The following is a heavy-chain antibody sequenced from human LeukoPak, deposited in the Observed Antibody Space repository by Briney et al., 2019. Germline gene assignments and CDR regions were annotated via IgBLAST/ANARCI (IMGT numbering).Heavy chain of an antibody. CDR2: INPNSGGT. CDR1: GYTFTGYY. CDR3: ATDTSPGSYYSGFDY. D-gene: IGHD3-10*01. J-gene: IGHJ4*02. Sequence: GASVKVSCKASGYTFTGYYMHWVRQAPGQGLEWMGWINPNSGGTNYAQKFQGRVTMTRDTSISTAYMELSRLRSDDTAVYYCATDTSPGSYYSGFDYWGQGTLVTVSS. V-gene: IGHV1-2*02.